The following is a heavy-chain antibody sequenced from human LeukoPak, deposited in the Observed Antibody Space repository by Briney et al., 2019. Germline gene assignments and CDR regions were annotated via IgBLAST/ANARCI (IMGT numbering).Heavy chain of an antibody. Sequence: GGSLRLSCAASGFTSGFTFSNYWMSWVRQAPGKGLEWVANIKEDGSAEFYVDSVKGRFTISGDNAKNSLYLQMNSLRAEDTAVYYCATSRDAPMETGGQGTLVTVSS. J-gene: IGHJ4*02. CDR1: GFTFSNYW. D-gene: IGHD5-18*01. CDR3: ATSRDAPMET. CDR2: IKEDGSAE. V-gene: IGHV3-7*01.